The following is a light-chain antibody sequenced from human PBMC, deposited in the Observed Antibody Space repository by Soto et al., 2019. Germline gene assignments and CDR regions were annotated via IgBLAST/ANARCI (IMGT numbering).Light chain of an antibody. V-gene: IGKV3-15*01. J-gene: IGKJ1*01. Sequence: EMVMTQSPATLSVSPGERATLSCRASQSVSNNLAWYQQKPGQAPRLLIHGASTRATGIPARFSGSGSGTEFILTISSLQSEDFAVYYCQQHNNWPRTFGQGTKVDIK. CDR1: QSVSNN. CDR3: QQHNNWPRT. CDR2: GAS.